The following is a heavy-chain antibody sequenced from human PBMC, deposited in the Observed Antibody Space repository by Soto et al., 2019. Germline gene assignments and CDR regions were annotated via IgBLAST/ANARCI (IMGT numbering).Heavy chain of an antibody. J-gene: IGHJ3*01. CDR2: INAATGNT. Sequence: HVEIVQSGAEVKMPGASVNVSCKSSGYNFTNHAMHWVRQAPGQRLEWLGWINAATGNTQYSQRFQDRLIIIRDTSASTASMELSSLRSDDTAVYYCVRGAARRPPVTRAFDLWGRGTFVTVSS. V-gene: IGHV1-3*01. D-gene: IGHD4-17*01. CDR1: GYNFTNHA. CDR3: VRGAARRPPVTRAFDL.